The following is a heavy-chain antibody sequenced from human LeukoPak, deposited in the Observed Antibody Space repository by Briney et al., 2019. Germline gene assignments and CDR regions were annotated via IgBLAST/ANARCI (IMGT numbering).Heavy chain of an antibody. J-gene: IGHJ4*02. CDR3: ARGYDSSGFYGRQYYFDY. D-gene: IGHD3-22*01. V-gene: IGHV4-31*02. CDR1: GFTFSSYS. CDR2: IYYSGTT. Sequence: LRLSCAASGFTFSSYSMNWVRQHPGKGPEWIGFIYYSGTTYYKPSLKSRVTISIDTSKNSFSLSLTAATAADTAVYYCARGYDSSGFYGRQYYFDYWGQGTLITVSS.